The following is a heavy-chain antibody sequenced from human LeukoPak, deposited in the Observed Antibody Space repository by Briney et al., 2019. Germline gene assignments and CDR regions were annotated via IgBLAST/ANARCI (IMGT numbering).Heavy chain of an antibody. CDR1: AGSISSSSHY. Sequence: KASETLSLTCTVSAGSISSSSHYWGWIRQSPGKGLEWIGSIYYSGSAYYNPSLKGRVTISVDTSKNQFSLKLSSVTAADTAVYYCARRYNWNLVAFDIWGQGTMVTVSS. V-gene: IGHV4-39*01. J-gene: IGHJ3*02. CDR2: IYYSGSA. CDR3: ARRYNWNLVAFDI. D-gene: IGHD1-1*01.